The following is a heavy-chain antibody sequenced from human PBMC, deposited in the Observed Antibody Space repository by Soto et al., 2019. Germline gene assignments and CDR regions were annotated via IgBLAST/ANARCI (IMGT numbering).Heavy chain of an antibody. CDR2: IFHDGYI. Sequence: SETLSLTCSVSGDSISGSPYYWGWIRQPPGKRLEWIGSIFHDGYIVYTPSLKSRVTISVDTSKNQFSLKLTSVAAADTAIYFCARLQTAVPHYWGQGILVS. D-gene: IGHD6-13*01. V-gene: IGHV4-39*01. J-gene: IGHJ4*02. CDR3: ARLQTAVPHY. CDR1: GDSISGSPYY.